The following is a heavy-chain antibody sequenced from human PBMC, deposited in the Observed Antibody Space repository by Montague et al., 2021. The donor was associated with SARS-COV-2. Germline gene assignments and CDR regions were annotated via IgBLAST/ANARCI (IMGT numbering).Heavy chain of an antibody. Sequence: SETLSLTCAVYGGSFSGYYWSWIRKPPGKGLEWIGEINHSGSANYNPSLKSRVTISVDTYKNQFSLTLSSVTAADTAVYYCARVRYYGSGTSLGMDVWGQGTTVTVSS. CDR1: GGSFSGYY. D-gene: IGHD3-10*01. CDR3: ARVRYYGSGTSLGMDV. V-gene: IGHV4-34*01. CDR2: INHSGSA. J-gene: IGHJ6*02.